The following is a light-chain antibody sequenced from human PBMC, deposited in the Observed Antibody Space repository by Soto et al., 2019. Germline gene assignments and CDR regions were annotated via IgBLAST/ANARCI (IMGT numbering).Light chain of an antibody. CDR3: MQSLESPT. CDR1: QSLLHRNGYNY. CDR2: LGS. J-gene: IGKJ4*01. V-gene: IGKV2-28*01. Sequence: DIVMTQSQVSLPVTPGEPASISCNSSQSLLHRNGYNYLDWYLQKPGQSPQLLIYLGSNWASGVPDRFSGSGSGTDFTLKISRVEAEDVGVYYCMQSLESPTFGGGTKVDIK.